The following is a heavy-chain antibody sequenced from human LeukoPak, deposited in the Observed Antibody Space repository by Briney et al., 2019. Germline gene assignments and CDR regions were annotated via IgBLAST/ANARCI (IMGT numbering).Heavy chain of an antibody. CDR2: IDEGGSNA. J-gene: IGHJ4*02. Sequence: PGGSLRLSCAASGFTFSNHWVHWVRQAPGKGRVWVSRIDEGGSNAMYADSVKGRFSISRDNAKNTVNLQMNSLRAEDTGVYYCIRDEALWRLDYWGQGTLVTVSS. CDR3: IRDEALWRLDY. D-gene: IGHD2-21*01. V-gene: IGHV3-74*03. CDR1: GFTFSNHW.